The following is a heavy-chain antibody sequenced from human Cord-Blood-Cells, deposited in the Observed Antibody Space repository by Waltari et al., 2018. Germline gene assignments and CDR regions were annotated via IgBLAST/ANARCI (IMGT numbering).Heavy chain of an antibody. V-gene: IGHV3-53*04. CDR1: GFTVSSNS. CDR2: IYSGGST. D-gene: IGHD3-22*01. Sequence: EVQLVESGAGLVQPGGSLRLSCAASGFTVSSNSLSWARQAPGKGLEWVSVIYSGGSTYYADSGKGRFTISRHNSKNTLYLQMNSLRAEDTAVYYCARATVYDSSGYDYWGQGTLVTVSS. J-gene: IGHJ4*02. CDR3: ARATVYDSSGYDY.